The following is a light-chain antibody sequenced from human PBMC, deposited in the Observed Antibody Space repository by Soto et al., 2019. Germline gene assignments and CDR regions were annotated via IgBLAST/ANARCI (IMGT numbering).Light chain of an antibody. J-gene: IGKJ3*01. Sequence: DIQVTQSPSSLSASVGDRVSITCRSSLNINNYLHWYQHKPGKAPRLLIYAASSLQSGVPSRFSGSGFGADFSLTISCLQPEDFATDYWQQSYNTPETFGPGTKVDIK. CDR2: AAS. CDR3: QQSYNTPET. V-gene: IGKV1-39*01. CDR1: LNINNY.